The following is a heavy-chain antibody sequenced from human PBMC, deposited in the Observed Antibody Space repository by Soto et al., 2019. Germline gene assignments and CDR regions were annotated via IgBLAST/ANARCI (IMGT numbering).Heavy chain of an antibody. CDR3: ARQRNYDIFTGHPDY. D-gene: IGHD3-9*01. J-gene: IGHJ4*02. CDR1: GYTFTSYA. CDR2: INAGNGNT. Sequence: GASVKVSCKASGYTFTSYAMHWVRQAPGQRLESMGWINAGNGNTKYSQKFQGRVTITRDTSASTAYMELSSLRSEDTAVYYCARQRNYDIFTGHPDYWGQGTLVPVSS. V-gene: IGHV1-3*01.